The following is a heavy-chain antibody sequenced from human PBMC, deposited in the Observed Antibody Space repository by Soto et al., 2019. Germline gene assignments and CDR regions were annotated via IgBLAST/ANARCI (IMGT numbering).Heavy chain of an antibody. D-gene: IGHD5-12*01. CDR2: ISAYNGNT. J-gene: IGHJ4*02. CDR3: AREWIVATMYFDY. CDR1: GYTLSSYG. V-gene: IGHV1-18*01. Sequence: SVKVSCKASGYTLSSYGISWVRQAPGQGLEWMGWISAYNGNTNYAQKLQGRVTMTTDTSTSTAYMELRSLGSDDTAVYYCAREWIVATMYFDYWGQGTQVTVSS.